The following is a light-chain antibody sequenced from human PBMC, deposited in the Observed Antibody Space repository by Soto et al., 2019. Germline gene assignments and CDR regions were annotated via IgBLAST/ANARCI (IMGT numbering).Light chain of an antibody. CDR2: DAS. Sequence: EIVMTQSPDTLSVSPGETATLSCRASQSVGSNLACYQQKPGQAPRLLISDASNRAAGLPARFSGSGSGTEFTLTNRCLQSEDCAVSYCQQSNNWPKTFGQGTNVEL. J-gene: IGKJ1*01. V-gene: IGKV3-15*01. CDR3: QQSNNWPKT. CDR1: QSVGSN.